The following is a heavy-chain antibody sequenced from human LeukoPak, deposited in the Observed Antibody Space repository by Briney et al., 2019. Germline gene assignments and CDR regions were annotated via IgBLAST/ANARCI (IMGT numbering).Heavy chain of an antibody. CDR2: IGSTI. CDR1: GFSFSDYY. D-gene: IGHD1-26*01. Sequence: GGSLRLSCVASGFSFSDYYMSWIRKAPGKGLEWVSYIGSTIYYADSVKGRFTISRDNAKNSLYLQMNSLRAEDTAVYYCARDRGIVGTTGYYYMDVWGKGTTVTVSS. V-gene: IGHV3-11*04. CDR3: ARDRGIVGTTGYYYMDV. J-gene: IGHJ6*03.